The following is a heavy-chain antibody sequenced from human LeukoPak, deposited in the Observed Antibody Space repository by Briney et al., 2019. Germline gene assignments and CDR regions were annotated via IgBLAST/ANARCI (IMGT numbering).Heavy chain of an antibody. J-gene: IGHJ4*02. CDR2: ISSSSSTI. CDR1: GFTFSDYY. Sequence: GGSLRLSCAASGFTFSDYYMSWIRQAPGKGLEWVSYISSSSSTIYYADSVKGRFTISRDNAKNSLYLQMNSLRAEDTAVYYCARDSAGIAVAGDFDYWGQGTLVTVSS. V-gene: IGHV3-11*04. D-gene: IGHD6-19*01. CDR3: ARDSAGIAVAGDFDY.